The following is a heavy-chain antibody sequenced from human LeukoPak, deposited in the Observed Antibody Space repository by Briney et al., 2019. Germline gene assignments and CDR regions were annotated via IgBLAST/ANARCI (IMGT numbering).Heavy chain of an antibody. CDR3: ARSEDHYDSSGHAFDY. Sequence: SETLSLTCTVSGDSISSGDYYWSWIRQPAGKGLEWIGRISSSGSTNYNPSLKSRVTISVDTSKNQFSLKLSSVTAADTAVYYCARSEDHYDSSGHAFDYWGQGTLVTVSS. V-gene: IGHV4-61*02. CDR1: GDSISSGDYY. D-gene: IGHD3-22*01. CDR2: ISSSGST. J-gene: IGHJ4*02.